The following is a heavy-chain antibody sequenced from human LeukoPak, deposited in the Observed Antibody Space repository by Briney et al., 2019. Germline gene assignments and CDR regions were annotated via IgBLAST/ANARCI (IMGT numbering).Heavy chain of an antibody. D-gene: IGHD1-26*01. CDR3: AKISGSYGDAFDI. J-gene: IGHJ3*02. Sequence: GGSLRLSCAASGFSFSSYAMSWVRQAPGKGLEWVSAISGSGGRTYYADSVKGRFTISRDNSKNTLYLQMNSLRAEDTAVYYCAKISGSYGDAFDIWGQGTMVTVSS. CDR1: GFSFSSYA. V-gene: IGHV3-23*01. CDR2: ISGSGGRT.